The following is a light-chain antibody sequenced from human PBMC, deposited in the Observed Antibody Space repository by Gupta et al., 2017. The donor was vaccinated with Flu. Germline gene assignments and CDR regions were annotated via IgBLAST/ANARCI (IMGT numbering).Light chain of an antibody. V-gene: IGKV4-1*01. CDR1: QSVLYSSNSKSY. CDR2: WAA. CDR3: QQYYSTPPWT. Sequence: LGVRATTNVKSSQSVLYSSNSKSYLSWYQQKPRQHPKLLINWAATRESRVPDRCSGSGSGTKFTPPISSLQAEDVAVYSCQQYYSTPPWTFGQGTKVEIK. J-gene: IGKJ1*01.